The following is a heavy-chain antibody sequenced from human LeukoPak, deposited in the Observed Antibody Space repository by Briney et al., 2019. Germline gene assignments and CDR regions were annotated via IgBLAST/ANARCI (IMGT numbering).Heavy chain of an antibody. CDR2: IWYDGSNK. J-gene: IGHJ4*02. CDR3: ARDRNWYFDS. Sequence: SGGSLSLSGAASGFTFRSYGMHWVRQTPGKGLEWVAGIWYDGSNKYNVDSVTGRFTISRDNSNNTLFLQLDSLRAEDTAVYYCARDRNWYFDSWGQGTLVTVSS. D-gene: IGHD1-20*01. CDR1: GFTFRSYG. V-gene: IGHV3-33*01.